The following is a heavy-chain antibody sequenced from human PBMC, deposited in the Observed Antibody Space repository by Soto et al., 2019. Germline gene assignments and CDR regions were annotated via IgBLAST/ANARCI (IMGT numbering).Heavy chain of an antibody. CDR1: GFTFSSYG. Sequence: GGSLRLACAASGFTFSSYGMHWVRQAPGKGLEWVAVIWYDGSNKYYADSVKGRFTISRDNSKNTLYLQMNSLRAEDTAVYYCAREVLWFGELLGNYGMDVWGQGTTVTVSS. J-gene: IGHJ6*02. D-gene: IGHD3-10*01. V-gene: IGHV3-33*01. CDR3: AREVLWFGELLGNYGMDV. CDR2: IWYDGSNK.